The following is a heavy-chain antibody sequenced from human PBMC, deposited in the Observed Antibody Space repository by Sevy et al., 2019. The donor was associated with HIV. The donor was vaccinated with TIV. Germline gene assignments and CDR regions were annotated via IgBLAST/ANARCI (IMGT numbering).Heavy chain of an antibody. CDR1: GFTFSSYW. CDR2: IKQDGSEK. CDR3: ARQQLVPQYRYYYYYYMDV. J-gene: IGHJ6*03. Sequence: GGSLRLSCAASGFTFSSYWMSWVRQAPGKGLEWVANIKQDGSEKYYVDSVKGRFTISRDNAKNSLYLQMNSLRAEDTAVYYCARQQLVPQYRYYYYYYMDVWGKGTTVTVSS. D-gene: IGHD6-13*01. V-gene: IGHV3-7*01.